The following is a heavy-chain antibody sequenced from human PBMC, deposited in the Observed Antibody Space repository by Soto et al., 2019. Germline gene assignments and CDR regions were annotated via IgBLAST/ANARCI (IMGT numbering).Heavy chain of an antibody. Sequence: EVQLVESGGGLVQPGGSLRLSCAASGFTFSSYWMSWVRQAPGKGLEWVANIKQDGSEKYDVDSVKGRFTISRDNANNALYLQMSILRPEDTAVYYCAREGQRGYSYGKIYYYYGRDVWGQGTTVTVSS. CDR1: GFTFSSYW. V-gene: IGHV3-7*03. D-gene: IGHD5-18*01. J-gene: IGHJ6*02. CDR3: AREGQRGYSYGKIYYYYGRDV. CDR2: IKQDGSEK.